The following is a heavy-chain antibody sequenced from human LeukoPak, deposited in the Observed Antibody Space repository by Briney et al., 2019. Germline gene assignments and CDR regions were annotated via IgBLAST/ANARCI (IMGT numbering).Heavy chain of an antibody. CDR2: IYYSGST. V-gene: IGHV4-39*01. CDR1: GGSISSSNYY. CDR3: VRLASGLIDY. D-gene: IGHD6-19*01. J-gene: IGHJ4*02. Sequence: SETLSLTCTVSGGSISSSNYYWGWIRQPPGKGLEWIGSIYYSGSTHYNPSLKSRVTISVDTSKNQFSLKLSSVTAADTAVYYCVRLASGLIDYWGQGTLVTVSS.